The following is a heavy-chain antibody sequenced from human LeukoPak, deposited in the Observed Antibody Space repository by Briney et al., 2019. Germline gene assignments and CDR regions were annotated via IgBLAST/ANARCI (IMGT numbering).Heavy chain of an antibody. Sequence: PSETLSLTCAVYGGSFSGYYWSWIRQPPGKGLEWIGEINHSGSTNYNPSLKSRVTISVDTSKNQFSLKLSSVTAADMAVYYCAGVRYYDFWSGYYYFDYWGQGTLVTVSS. V-gene: IGHV4-34*01. CDR1: GGSFSGYY. D-gene: IGHD3-3*01. CDR2: INHSGST. J-gene: IGHJ4*02. CDR3: AGVRYYDFWSGYYYFDY.